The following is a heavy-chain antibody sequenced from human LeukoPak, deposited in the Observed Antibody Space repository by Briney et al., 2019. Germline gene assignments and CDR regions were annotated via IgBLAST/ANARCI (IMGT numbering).Heavy chain of an antibody. CDR3: VRGGDIAVVPAAMVGP. V-gene: IGHV1-8*01. D-gene: IGHD2-2*01. CDR2: MNTNSGNT. Sequence: ASVKVSCKASGYTFTSYDINWVQQATGQGLEWMGWMNTNSGNTGHAQKFQGRLTMTRDTSTNTAYMELSSLRSEDTAVYYCVRGGDIAVVPAAMVGPWGQGTLVTVSS. J-gene: IGHJ5*02. CDR1: GYTFTSYD.